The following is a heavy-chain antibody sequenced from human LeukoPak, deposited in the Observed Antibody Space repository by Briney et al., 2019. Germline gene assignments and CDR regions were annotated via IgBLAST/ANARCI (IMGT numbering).Heavy chain of an antibody. J-gene: IGHJ4*02. CDR3: AKDSAAVGGHDFDY. CDR1: TGSISSYY. CDR2: IYYSGST. Sequence: SDTLSLTCIVSTGSISSYYWSWIRQPPGKGLEWIGNIYYSGSTNYNPSLKSRVTISVDTSKNLFSLRLGSMTAADTAVYYCAKDSAAVGGHDFDYWGQGTLVTVSS. V-gene: IGHV4-59*12. D-gene: IGHD1-26*01.